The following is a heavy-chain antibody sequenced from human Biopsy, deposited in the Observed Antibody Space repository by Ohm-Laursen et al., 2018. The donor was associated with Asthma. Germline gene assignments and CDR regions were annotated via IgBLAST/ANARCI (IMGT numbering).Heavy chain of an antibody. CDR2: IPYDGYKK. D-gene: IGHD1-26*01. J-gene: IGHJ4*02. V-gene: IGHV3-30-3*01. CDR1: GFTFSSYA. Sequence: SLRLSCAASGFTFSSYAMHWVRQAPGRGLELVAVIPYDGYKKYYADSVKGRFTISRDNSRNTLHLQMNSLRAEDTAVYYCAKDVFPGWELRRGPDYWGQGTLVTVSS. CDR3: AKDVFPGWELRRGPDY.